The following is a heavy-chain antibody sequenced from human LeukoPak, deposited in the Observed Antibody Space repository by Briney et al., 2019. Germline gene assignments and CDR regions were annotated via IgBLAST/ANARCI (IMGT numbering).Heavy chain of an antibody. CDR3: ARAVGIAAAAPFDY. J-gene: IGHJ4*02. V-gene: IGHV3-53*01. CDR1: GFTVSGNY. D-gene: IGHD6-13*01. Sequence: PGGSLRLSCAASGFTVSGNYMSWVRQTPGKGLEWVSVIYSGSGTNYADSVKGRFTISRDSSKNTLYLQMNSLRAEDTAVYYCARAVGIAAAAPFDYWGQGTLVTVSS. CDR2: IYSGSGT.